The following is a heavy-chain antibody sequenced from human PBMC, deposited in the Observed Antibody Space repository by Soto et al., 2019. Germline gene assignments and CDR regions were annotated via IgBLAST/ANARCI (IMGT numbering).Heavy chain of an antibody. V-gene: IGHV3-66*01. J-gene: IGHJ4*02. D-gene: IGHD6-19*01. CDR3: ARERWLVGYFDY. Sequence: EVRLVESGGGLVQPGGSLRLSCAASGFTVSSNYMSWVRQAPGKGLEWVSVIYSGGSTYYADSVKGRFTISRDNSKNTLYLQMNSLRAEDTAVYYCARERWLVGYFDYWGQGTLVTVSS. CDR2: IYSGGST. CDR1: GFTVSSNY.